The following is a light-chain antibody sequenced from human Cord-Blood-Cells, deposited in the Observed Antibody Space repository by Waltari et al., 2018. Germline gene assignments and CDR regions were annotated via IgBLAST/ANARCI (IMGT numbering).Light chain of an antibody. J-gene: IGKJ2*01. CDR2: DAS. CDR1: QDISNY. V-gene: IGKV1-33*01. CDR3: QQYDNLPYT. Sequence: DIQMTQSPSSLSASVGDSVTITCQASQDISNYLNWYQQKPGKAPKLLIYDASNLETGVPSRFSGSGSGTDFTLTISSLQPEDIATYYCQQYDNLPYTFGQGTKLEIK.